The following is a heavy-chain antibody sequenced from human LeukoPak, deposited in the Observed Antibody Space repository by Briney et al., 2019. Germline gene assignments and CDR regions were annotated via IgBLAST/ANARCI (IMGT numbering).Heavy chain of an antibody. Sequence: ASVKVSCKASGYTFTGYYMHWVRQAPGQGLEWMGWINPNSGGTNYAQKFQGRVTMTRDTSISTAYMELSRLRSDDTAVYYCAREEGVGTTSPFGYWGQGTLVTVSS. V-gene: IGHV1-2*02. CDR1: GYTFTGYY. CDR2: INPNSGGT. D-gene: IGHD1-1*01. CDR3: AREEGVGTTSPFGY. J-gene: IGHJ4*02.